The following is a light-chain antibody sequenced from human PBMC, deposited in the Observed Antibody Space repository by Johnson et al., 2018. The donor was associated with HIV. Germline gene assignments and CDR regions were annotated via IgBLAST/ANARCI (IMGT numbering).Light chain of an antibody. Sequence: QSVLTQPPSVSAAPGQKVTISCSGSNSNIGNNYVSWYQQVPGTAPKLLIYENNKRPSGIPDRFSGSRSGTSATLDITGLHTGDEADYYCGAWDSSLSAYVFATETKVTVL. CDR1: NSNIGNNY. V-gene: IGLV1-51*02. CDR2: ENN. CDR3: GAWDSSLSAYV. J-gene: IGLJ1*01.